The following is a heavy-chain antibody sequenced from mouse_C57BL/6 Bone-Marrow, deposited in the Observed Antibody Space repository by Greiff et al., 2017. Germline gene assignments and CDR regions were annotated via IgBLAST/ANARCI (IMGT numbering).Heavy chain of an antibody. CDR3: ALYDGYYLYYAMDY. D-gene: IGHD2-3*01. J-gene: IGHJ4*01. Sequence: EVKLVESGPVLVKPGASVKMSCKASGYTFTDYYMNWVKQSHGKSLEWIGVINPYNGGTSYNQKFKGKATLTVDKSSSTAYMELNSLTSEDSAVYYCALYDGYYLYYAMDYWGQGTSVTVSS. CDR1: GYTFTDYY. CDR2: INPYNGGT. V-gene: IGHV1-19*01.